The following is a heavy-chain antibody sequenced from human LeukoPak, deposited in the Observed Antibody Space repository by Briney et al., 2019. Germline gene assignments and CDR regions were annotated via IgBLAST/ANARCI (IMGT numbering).Heavy chain of an antibody. Sequence: GGSLRLSCAASGFTFSGYAMSWVRQAPGKGLEWVSAISGSGGSTYYADSVKGRFTISRDNSKNTLYLQMNSLRAEDTAVYYCAKVNGEVRGVSDYWGQGTLVTVSS. V-gene: IGHV3-23*01. CDR3: AKVNGEVRGVSDY. CDR2: ISGSGGST. CDR1: GFTFSGYA. J-gene: IGHJ4*02. D-gene: IGHD3-10*01.